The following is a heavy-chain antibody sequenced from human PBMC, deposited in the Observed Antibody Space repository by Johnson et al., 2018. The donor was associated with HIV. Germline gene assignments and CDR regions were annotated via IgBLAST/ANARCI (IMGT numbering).Heavy chain of an antibody. V-gene: IGHV3-7*01. J-gene: IGHJ3*01. Sequence: MQLVESGGGLVQAGGSLRLSCAASGFTFSTYWMTWVRQATGKGLEWVASIKQDGSEKHYVDSVWGRFSISRDNAKSSLCLQMNSLRVDDTAVYYCARDDDYSRVRAFDFWGQGTTVTVSS. CDR2: IKQDGSEK. CDR1: GFTFSTYW. D-gene: IGHD4-11*01. CDR3: ARDDDYSRVRAFDF.